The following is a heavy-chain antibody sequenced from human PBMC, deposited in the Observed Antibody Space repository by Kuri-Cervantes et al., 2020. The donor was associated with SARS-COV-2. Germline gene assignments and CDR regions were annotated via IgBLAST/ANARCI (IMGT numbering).Heavy chain of an antibody. CDR2: IYHSGST. V-gene: IGHV4-34*01. J-gene: IGHJ4*02. CDR3: ARDWALWFGELFGDFFYFDY. CDR1: GGSLSGNF. D-gene: IGHD3-10*01. Sequence: SQTLSLTCAVYGGSLSGNFWSWIRQPPGKGLEWIGSIYHSGSTYYNPSLKSRVTISVDTSKNQFSLKLSSVTAADTAVYYCARDWALWFGELFGDFFYFDYWGQGTLVTVSS.